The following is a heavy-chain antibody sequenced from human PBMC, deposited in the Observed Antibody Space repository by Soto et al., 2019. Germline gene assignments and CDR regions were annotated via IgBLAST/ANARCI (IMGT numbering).Heavy chain of an antibody. CDR3: AKDLKQLAFFDY. J-gene: IGHJ4*02. V-gene: IGHV3-23*01. CDR1: GFTFSSYG. Sequence: GGSLRLSCAASGFTFSSYGMSWVRQAPGKGLEWVSAISGGGVSTYYADSVKGRFTISRDNSKNTVYLQMNSLRAEDTAVYYCAKDLKQLAFFDYWGQGTLVTVSS. CDR2: ISGGGVST. D-gene: IGHD6-6*01.